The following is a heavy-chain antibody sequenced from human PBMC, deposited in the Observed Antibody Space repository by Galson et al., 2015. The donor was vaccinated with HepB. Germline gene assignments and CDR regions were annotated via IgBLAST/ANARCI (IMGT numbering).Heavy chain of an antibody. V-gene: IGHV6-1*01. CDR3: AREGWQQLVHNWFDP. CDR1: GDSVSSNSAA. CDR2: TYYRSKWYN. J-gene: IGHJ5*02. Sequence: CAISGDSVSSNSAAWNWIRQSPSRGLEWLGRTYYRSKWYNDYAVSVKSRITINPDTSKNQFSLQLSSVTPEDAAVYYCAREGWQQLVHNWFDPWGQGTLVTVSS. D-gene: IGHD6-13*01.